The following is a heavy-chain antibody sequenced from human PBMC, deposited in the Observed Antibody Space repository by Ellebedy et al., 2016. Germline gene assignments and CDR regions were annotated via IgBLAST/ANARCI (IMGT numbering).Heavy chain of an antibody. Sequence: GESLKISXAASGFSVSSNDMSWVRQAPGKGLELVSLIYGGGTSYYADSVKGRFTISRDNSKKTLYLQMSGLGAEDTAVYYCSRDLPRSASARSDYSDYWGHGTLVTVS. CDR1: GFSVSSND. V-gene: IGHV3-53*01. J-gene: IGHJ4*01. D-gene: IGHD3-3*01. CDR3: SRDLPRSASARSDYSDY. CDR2: IYGGGTS.